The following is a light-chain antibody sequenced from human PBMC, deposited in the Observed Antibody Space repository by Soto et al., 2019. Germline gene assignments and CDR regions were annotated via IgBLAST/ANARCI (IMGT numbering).Light chain of an antibody. J-gene: IGKJ4*01. Sequence: DIQMTQSPSTLSASVGDRVTITCRASQSIVNWLAWYQQKPGKATKFLIYRASSLESGVPSRFSGSGSGTEFTLTISSLQPDDFATYYCQHYNGYPVTFGGGTKVESK. CDR2: RAS. CDR1: QSIVNW. V-gene: IGKV1-5*03. CDR3: QHYNGYPVT.